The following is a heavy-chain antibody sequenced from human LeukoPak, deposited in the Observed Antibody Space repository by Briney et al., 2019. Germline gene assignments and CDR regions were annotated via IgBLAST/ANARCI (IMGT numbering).Heavy chain of an antibody. J-gene: IGHJ4*02. D-gene: IGHD6-19*01. CDR3: ARGDIPVATDY. CDR1: GGSFSGYY. CDR2: INHSGST. Sequence: SGTLSLTCAVYGGSFSGYYWSWIRQPPGKGLEWIGEINHSGSTNYNPSLKSRVTTSVDTSKNQFSLKLSSVTAADTAVYYCARGDIPVATDYWGQGTLVTVSS. V-gene: IGHV4-34*01.